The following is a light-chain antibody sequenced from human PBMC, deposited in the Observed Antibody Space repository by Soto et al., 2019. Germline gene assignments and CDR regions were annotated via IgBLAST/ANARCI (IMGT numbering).Light chain of an antibody. V-gene: IGKV3-15*01. CDR3: QQYNNWPRT. CDR2: GAS. CDR1: QRVGGN. J-gene: IGKJ2*01. Sequence: EIVMTQSPATLSVSPGERATLSCRATQRVGGNLAWYQQKPGQAPRLLISGASTRATGVPARFSDSGSGTQFTLTISSLQSEDFAVYYCQQYNNWPRTFGQGTKLESK.